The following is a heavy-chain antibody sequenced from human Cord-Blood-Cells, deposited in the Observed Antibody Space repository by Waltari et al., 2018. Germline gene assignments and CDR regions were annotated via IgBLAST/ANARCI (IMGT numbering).Heavy chain of an antibody. CDR1: GGTFSSYA. D-gene: IGHD3-3*01. V-gene: IGHV1-69*01. Sequence: QVQLVQSGAEGKKPGSSVKVSCKAYGGTFSSYAISWVRPAPGKGLEWMGGIIPIFGTAKYAQKFQGRVTITADESTSTAYMELSSLRSEDTAVYYCARDKYDFWSGYSYYYYMDVWGKGTTVTVSS. J-gene: IGHJ6*03. CDR3: ARDKYDFWSGYSYYYYMDV. CDR2: IIPIFGTA.